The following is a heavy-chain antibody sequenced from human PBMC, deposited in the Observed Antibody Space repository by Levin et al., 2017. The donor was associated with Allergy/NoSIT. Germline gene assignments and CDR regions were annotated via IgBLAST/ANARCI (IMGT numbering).Heavy chain of an antibody. D-gene: IGHD6-19*01. Sequence: GASVKVSCKASGYTFTSYDINWVRQATGQGLEWMGWMNPNSGNTGYAQKFQGRVTMTMNTSISTAYMELSSLRSEDTAVYYCARGEVAVAGYNWFDPWGQGTLVTVSS. CDR3: ARGEVAVAGYNWFDP. V-gene: IGHV1-8*01. CDR1: GYTFTSYD. J-gene: IGHJ5*02. CDR2: MNPNSGNT.